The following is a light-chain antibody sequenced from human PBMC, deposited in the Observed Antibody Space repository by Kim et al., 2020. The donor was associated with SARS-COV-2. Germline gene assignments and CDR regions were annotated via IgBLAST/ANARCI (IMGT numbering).Light chain of an antibody. V-gene: IGKV1-9*01. Sequence: ASVGTGVTITCRATQDIGNSLAWCQQRPGKAPNLLIYSASTLQSGVPSRFSGSGSGTEFTLTISSLQTEDFATYYCQQVKSFPWTFGQGTKVDI. CDR3: QQVKSFPWT. CDR1: QDIGNS. CDR2: SAS. J-gene: IGKJ1*01.